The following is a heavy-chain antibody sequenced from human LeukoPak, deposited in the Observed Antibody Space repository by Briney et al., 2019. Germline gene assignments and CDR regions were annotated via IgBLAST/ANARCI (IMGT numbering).Heavy chain of an antibody. J-gene: IGHJ4*02. V-gene: IGHV3-23*01. Sequence: GGSMRLSCAPSGFTSSSYAMGWVRPAPGGGRGWVSATSGSVGSTYYADSVKGRFTISRDNSKNTLYLQMNSLRAEDTAVYYCAKDLNGRYCSNTSCPYFDHWGQGTLVTVSS. CDR2: TSGSVGST. CDR1: GFTSSSYA. CDR3: AKDLNGRYCSNTSCPYFDH. D-gene: IGHD2-2*01.